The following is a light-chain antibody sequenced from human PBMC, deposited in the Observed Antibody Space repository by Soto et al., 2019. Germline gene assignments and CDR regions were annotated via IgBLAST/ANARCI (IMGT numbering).Light chain of an antibody. CDR3: QPYNNWPLT. CDR1: QSVNSN. V-gene: IGKV3-15*01. Sequence: EIVMTQSPATLSVSPGERATLPCRASQSVNSNLAWYQQESGQPPRLLIYGASTRATGVPTRFSGSRSGAEFTLTINSLQSEDFAVYYCQPYNNWPLTFGGGTKVDIK. CDR2: GAS. J-gene: IGKJ4*01.